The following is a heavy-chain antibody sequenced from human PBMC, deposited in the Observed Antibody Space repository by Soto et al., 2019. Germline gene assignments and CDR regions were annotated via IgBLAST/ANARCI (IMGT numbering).Heavy chain of an antibody. CDR1: GDSVTCGHHY. V-gene: IGHV4-61*01. Sequence: SETLSRTCIVSGDSVTCGHHYGSWIRQRPGKGLEWIGHIFFTGATNYSPSLKSRVTLSVDSSQSQFSLNLPSVAAADSAIYYCARARPDSAGSSLGRRLDVWGHGPPVTVSS. CDR3: ARARPDSAGSSLGRRLDV. D-gene: IGHD3-10*01. CDR2: IFFTGAT. J-gene: IGHJ6*02.